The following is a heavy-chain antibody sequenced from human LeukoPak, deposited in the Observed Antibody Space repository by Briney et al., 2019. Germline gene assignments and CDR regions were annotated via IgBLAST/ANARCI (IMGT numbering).Heavy chain of an antibody. V-gene: IGHV3-21*04. J-gene: IGHJ6*03. CDR3: ARESPHDYMDV. CDR2: ISSSSSYI. Sequence: GGSLRLSCAASGFTFSSYSMNWVRQAPGKGLEWVSSISSSSSYIYYADSVKGRFTISRDNAKNSLYLQMNSLRAEDTAVYYCARESPHDYMDVWGKGTTVTVSS. CDR1: GFTFSSYS.